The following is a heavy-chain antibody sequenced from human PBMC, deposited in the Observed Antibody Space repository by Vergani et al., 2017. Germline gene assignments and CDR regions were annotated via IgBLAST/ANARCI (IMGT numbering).Heavy chain of an antibody. CDR2: IRYDGSNK. CDR1: GFTFSSYG. J-gene: IGHJ3*02. V-gene: IGHV3-30*02. CDR3: AKDLFSYSSGLQAFDI. D-gene: IGHD6-19*01. Sequence: QVQLVESGGGVVQPGGPLRLSCAASGFTFSSYGMHWVRQAPGKGLEWVAFIRYDGSNKYYADSVKGRFTISRDNSKNTLYLQMNSLRAEDTAVYYCAKDLFSYSSGLQAFDIWGQGTMVTVSS.